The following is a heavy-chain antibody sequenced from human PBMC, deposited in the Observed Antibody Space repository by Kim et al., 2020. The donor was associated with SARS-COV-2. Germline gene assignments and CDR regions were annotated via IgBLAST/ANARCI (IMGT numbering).Heavy chain of an antibody. CDR3: ARGVRSRQYGYYDSSGYPDY. J-gene: IGHJ4*02. Sequence: SETLSLTCTVSGGSISSGGYYWSWIRQHPGKGLEWIGYIYYSGSTYYNPSLKSRVTISVDTSKNQFSLKLSSVTAADTAVYYCARGVRSRQYGYYDSSGYPDYWGQGTLVTVSS. CDR2: IYYSGST. CDR1: GGSISSGGYY. V-gene: IGHV4-31*03. D-gene: IGHD3-22*01.